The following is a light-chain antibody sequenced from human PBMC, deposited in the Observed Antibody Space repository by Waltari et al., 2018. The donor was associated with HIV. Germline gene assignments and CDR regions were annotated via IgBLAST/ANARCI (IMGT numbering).Light chain of an antibody. CDR2: AAS. Sequence: DIQMTQSPSSLSASVGDRITITCRTSQTISNYLNWFQHKPGKAPQLLIHAASVLQSGVPSRFSGSASGTQYTLTISSLQPEDFAIDYCQQSYTLPLTFGPGTKVDI. CDR3: QQSYTLPLT. CDR1: QTISNY. J-gene: IGKJ3*01. V-gene: IGKV1-39*01.